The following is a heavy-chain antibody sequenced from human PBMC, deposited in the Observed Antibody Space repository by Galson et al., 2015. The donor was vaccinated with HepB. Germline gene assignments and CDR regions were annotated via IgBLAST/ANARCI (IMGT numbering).Heavy chain of an antibody. CDR2: ISGSGGST. CDR1: GFTFSSYA. CDR3: AKDPGGYSSGWYSVIYAFDI. J-gene: IGHJ3*02. Sequence: SLRLSCAASGFTFSSYAMSWVRQAPGKGLEWVSAISGSGGSTYYADSVKGRFTISRDNSKNTLYLQMNSLRAEDTAVYYCAKDPGGYSSGWYSVIYAFDIWGQGTMVTVSS. V-gene: IGHV3-23*01. D-gene: IGHD6-19*01.